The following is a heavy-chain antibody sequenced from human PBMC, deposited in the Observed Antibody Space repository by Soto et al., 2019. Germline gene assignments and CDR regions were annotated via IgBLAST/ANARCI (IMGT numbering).Heavy chain of an antibody. CDR3: AKDYRRYYYDSSGYYYFDY. CDR2: ISGSGGST. Sequence: GGSLRLSCAASGVTFSSYAMSWVRQAPGKGLEWVSAISGSGGSTYYADSVKGRFTISRDNSKNTLYLQMNSLRAEDTAVYYCAKDYRRYYYDSSGYYYFDYWGQGTLVTVSS. CDR1: GVTFSSYA. V-gene: IGHV3-23*01. D-gene: IGHD3-22*01. J-gene: IGHJ4*02.